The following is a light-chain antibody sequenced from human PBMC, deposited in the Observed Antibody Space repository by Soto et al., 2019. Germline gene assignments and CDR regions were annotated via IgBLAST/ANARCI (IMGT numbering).Light chain of an antibody. Sequence: DIVMTQSPDSLAVSLGERTTINCKSSQSLFYSSNNKNFLAWYQQKAGQPPKLLIYWASTRESGVPDRFSDSGSGAEFNLTITSLQAEDAGVYYCQHYFTTPRTFGQGTRLEI. CDR3: QHYFTTPRT. V-gene: IGKV4-1*01. CDR1: QSLFYSSNNKNF. J-gene: IGKJ2*01. CDR2: WAS.